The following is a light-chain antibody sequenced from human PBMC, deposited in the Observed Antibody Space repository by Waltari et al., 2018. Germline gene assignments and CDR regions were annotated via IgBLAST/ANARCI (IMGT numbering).Light chain of an antibody. V-gene: IGLV3-19*01. CDR1: SLRSYY. J-gene: IGLJ2*01. CDR3: HSRDASGVGGS. CDR2: DKG. Sequence: SSELTQDPAVSVAMGQTVRITFQGDSLRSYYASWYQQRPGQAPIIVIYDKGNRPSGVPDRFSGSSSHNTASLTITGAQAEDEASYYCHSRDASGVGGSFGGGTKLTVL.